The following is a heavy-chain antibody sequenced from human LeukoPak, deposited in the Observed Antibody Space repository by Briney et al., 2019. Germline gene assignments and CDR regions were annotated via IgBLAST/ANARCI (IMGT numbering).Heavy chain of an antibody. D-gene: IGHD2-8*02. CDR3: ATYRQVLLPFES. CDR1: GFTFSSYA. CDR2: ISYSGGST. Sequence: GGSLRLSCAASGFTFSSYAMSWVRQAPGKGLEWASAISYSGGSTFYADSVKGRFTISRDNSKNTLYLQMNSLRAEDTAIYYCATYRQVLLPFESWGQGTLVTVSS. V-gene: IGHV3-23*01. J-gene: IGHJ4*02.